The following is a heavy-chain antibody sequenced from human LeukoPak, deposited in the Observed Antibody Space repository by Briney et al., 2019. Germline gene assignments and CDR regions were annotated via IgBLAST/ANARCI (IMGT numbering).Heavy chain of an antibody. CDR3: ARDDTIFGVDNAFDI. V-gene: IGHV3-13*01. CDR2: IGTAGDT. J-gene: IGHJ3*02. Sequence: GGSLRLSCAASGFTFSSYDMHWVRQATGKGLEWVSAIGTAGDTYYPGSVKGRFTISRENAKNSLYLQMNSLRAEDTAVYYCARDDTIFGVDNAFDIWGQGTMVTVSS. CDR1: GFTFSSYD. D-gene: IGHD3-3*01.